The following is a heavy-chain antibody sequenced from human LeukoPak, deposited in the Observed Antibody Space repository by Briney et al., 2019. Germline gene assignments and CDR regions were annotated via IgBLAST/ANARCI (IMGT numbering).Heavy chain of an antibody. CDR2: INPRGST. CDR3: ARGLREGSAWSWGPKEESYPDMDV. Sequence: PSETLSLTCGVSGGSFSSHYWTWIRQPPRKGLEWIGEINPRGSTNYKPSLESRVTVSADTSRNQLSLSLTSVTAADSAVYFCARGLREGSAWSWGPKEESYPDMDVWGKGTTVIVSS. CDR1: GGSFSSHY. D-gene: IGHD6-19*01. J-gene: IGHJ6*04. V-gene: IGHV4-34*01.